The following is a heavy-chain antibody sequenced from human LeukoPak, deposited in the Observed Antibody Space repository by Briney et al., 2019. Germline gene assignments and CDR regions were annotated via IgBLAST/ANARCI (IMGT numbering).Heavy chain of an antibody. CDR3: ARELGGYSGYDYGY. Sequence: ASLNVSCKPSVYTFTGYYMHWGRQAPGQGREWMGWINPNSGGTNYAQKFQGRVTMTRDTSISTAYMELSRLRSDDTAVYYCARELGGYSGYDYGYWGQGTLVTVSP. D-gene: IGHD5-12*01. CDR1: VYTFTGYY. V-gene: IGHV1-2*02. J-gene: IGHJ4*02. CDR2: INPNSGGT.